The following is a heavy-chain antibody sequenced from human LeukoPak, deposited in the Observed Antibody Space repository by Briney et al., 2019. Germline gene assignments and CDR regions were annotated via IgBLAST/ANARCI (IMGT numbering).Heavy chain of an antibody. Sequence: GGSLRLSCAASGFTFSTYEMNWVRQAPGKGLEWVSYISSSGSTIYYADSVKGRFTISRDNAKNSLYLQMNSLRAEDTAVYYCARDPIRYDNSYYFDYWGQGTLVTVSS. CDR1: GFTFSTYE. V-gene: IGHV3-48*03. CDR2: ISSSGSTI. D-gene: IGHD3-22*01. CDR3: ARDPIRYDNSYYFDY. J-gene: IGHJ4*02.